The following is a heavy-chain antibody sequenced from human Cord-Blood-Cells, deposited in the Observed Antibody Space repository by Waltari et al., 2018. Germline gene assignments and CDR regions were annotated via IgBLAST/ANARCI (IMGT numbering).Heavy chain of an antibody. CDR2: IYYSGST. J-gene: IGHJ4*02. CDR1: GGSISSSSYY. D-gene: IGHD1-7*01. V-gene: IGHV4-39*01. CDR3: ATRVTGTGGGYFDY. Sequence: QLQLQESGPGLVKPSETLSLTCTVSGGSISSSSYYWGWIRQPPGKGLEWIGSIYYSGSTYYSPSRKSRVTISVDTSKNQFSLKLSSVTAADTAVYYCATRVTGTGGGYFDYWGQGTLVTVSS.